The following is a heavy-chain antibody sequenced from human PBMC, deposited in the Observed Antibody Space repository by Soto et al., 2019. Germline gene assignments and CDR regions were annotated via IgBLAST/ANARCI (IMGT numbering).Heavy chain of an antibody. D-gene: IGHD3-3*01. V-gene: IGHV2-5*02. CDR3: AHEGPDEWPLAH. CDR1: LFSNSKKEVG. CDR2: IYWDDDK. J-gene: IGHJ4*02. Sequence: PKLENNTQAHTHTCTCSLFSNSKKEVGVGWIRQSPGKALEWLAVIYWDDDKRYSPSLKSRLSITKDTSKNQVVLTMTNMDPVDTATYSCAHEGPDEWPLAHWGQGTLVPVSS.